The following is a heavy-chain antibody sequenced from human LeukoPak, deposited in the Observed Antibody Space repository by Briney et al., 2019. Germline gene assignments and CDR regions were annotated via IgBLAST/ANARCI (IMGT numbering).Heavy chain of an antibody. V-gene: IGHV3-23*01. CDR1: GFTFSRSA. Sequence: GGSLRLSCAASGFTFSRSAMTWVRQTPGKGLDWVSSISSSGNTYYADSVKGQFTISRDNSKNMLYLQMNSLRAEDTAVYYCVKGRISEDGLDFWGQGTLVTVSS. CDR2: ISSSGNT. D-gene: IGHD6-13*01. J-gene: IGHJ4*02. CDR3: VKGRISEDGLDF.